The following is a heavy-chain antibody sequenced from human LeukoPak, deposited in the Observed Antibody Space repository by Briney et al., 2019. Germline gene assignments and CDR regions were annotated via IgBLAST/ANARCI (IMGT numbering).Heavy chain of an antibody. CDR3: ARLPYCGGHCYPFDY. D-gene: IGHD2-21*02. Sequence: SETLSLTCTVSGGSISSYYWSWIRQPPGKGLEWIGYIYYSGSTNYNPSLKSRVTISVDTSKNQFSLKLSSVTAADTAVYYCARLPYCGGHCYPFDYWGQGTLVTVSS. CDR1: GGSISSYY. CDR2: IYYSGST. V-gene: IGHV4-59*08. J-gene: IGHJ4*02.